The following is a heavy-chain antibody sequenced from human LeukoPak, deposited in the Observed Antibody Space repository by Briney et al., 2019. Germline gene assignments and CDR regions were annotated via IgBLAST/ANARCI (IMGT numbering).Heavy chain of an antibody. Sequence: PGGSLRLSCAASGFTFSSYSMNWARQAPGKGLEWVSYISSSSTIYYADSVKGRFTISRDNAKNSLYLQMNSLRAEDTAVYYCARDLARDGWFDPWGQGTLVTVSS. J-gene: IGHJ5*02. V-gene: IGHV3-48*01. CDR2: ISSSSTI. CDR3: ARDLARDGWFDP. CDR1: GFTFSSYS.